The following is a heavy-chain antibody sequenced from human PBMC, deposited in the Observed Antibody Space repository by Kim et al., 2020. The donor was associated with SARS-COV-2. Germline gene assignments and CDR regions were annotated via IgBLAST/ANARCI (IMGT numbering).Heavy chain of an antibody. Sequence: SETLSLTCTVSGGSISSSSYYWGWIRQPPGKGLEWIGSIYYSGSTYYNPSLKSRVTISVDTSKNQFSLKLSSVTAADTAVYYCARRYYGDYVPSWYFDLWGRGTLVTVSS. CDR2: IYYSGST. CDR1: GGSISSSSYY. CDR3: ARRYYGDYVPSWYFDL. J-gene: IGHJ2*01. V-gene: IGHV4-39*01. D-gene: IGHD4-17*01.